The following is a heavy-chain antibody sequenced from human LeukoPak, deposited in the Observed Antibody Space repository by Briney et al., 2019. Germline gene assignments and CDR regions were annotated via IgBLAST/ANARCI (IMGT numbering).Heavy chain of an antibody. J-gene: IGHJ4*02. D-gene: IGHD3-3*01. CDR2: ISTYNGNT. CDR1: GYTFTSYG. CDR3: ARTHVTIFGVVINLGPYYFDY. Sequence: ASVKVSCKASGYTFTSYGISWVRQAPGQGLEWMGWISTYNGNTNYAQKLQGRVTMTTDTSTSTAYMELRSLRSDDTAVYYCARTHVTIFGVVINLGPYYFDYWGQGTLVTVSS. V-gene: IGHV1-18*01.